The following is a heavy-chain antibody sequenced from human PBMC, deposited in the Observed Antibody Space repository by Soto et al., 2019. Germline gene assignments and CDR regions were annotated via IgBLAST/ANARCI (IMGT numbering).Heavy chain of an antibody. CDR2: ISPKSTYR. J-gene: IGHJ4*02. D-gene: IGHD2-21*01. CDR1: GFPFSDYY. Sequence: GGSLRLSCATSGFPFSDYYMSWIRQAPGKGLEWLSHISPKSTYRNYADSVKGRFTISRDNTKSSLFLQMNSLGVEDTAVYYCARGGGGGLFEHWGQGVLVTSPQ. V-gene: IGHV3-11*06. CDR3: ARGGGGGLFEH.